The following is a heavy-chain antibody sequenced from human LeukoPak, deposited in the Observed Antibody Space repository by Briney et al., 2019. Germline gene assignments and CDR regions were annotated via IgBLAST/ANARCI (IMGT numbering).Heavy chain of an antibody. Sequence: PGGSLRPSCAASGFTLRDYHMRWLRQAPGKGVELVSDIVGSSTHHADSVKGRFTISRDNFKNTLNLQMNSLRAEDSAIYYCTRDEPGSSLFNWGQGTLVTVSS. V-gene: IGHV3-23*01. CDR1: GFTLRDYH. CDR2: IVGSST. D-gene: IGHD2-2*01. J-gene: IGHJ4*02. CDR3: TRDEPGSSLFN.